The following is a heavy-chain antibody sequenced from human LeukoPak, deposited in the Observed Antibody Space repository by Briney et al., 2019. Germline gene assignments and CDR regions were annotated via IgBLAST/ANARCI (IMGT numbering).Heavy chain of an antibody. CDR3: VREYYYDSSGYLVDAFDI. CDR1: GGSISSYY. CDR2: IYTSGST. J-gene: IGHJ3*02. V-gene: IGHV4-4*07. D-gene: IGHD3-22*01. Sequence: PSETLSLTCTVSGGSISSYYWSWIRQPAGKGLEWIGRIYTSGSTNYNPSLKSRVTISVDKSKNQFSPKLSSVTAADTAVYYCVREYYYDSSGYLVDAFDIWGQGTMVTVSS.